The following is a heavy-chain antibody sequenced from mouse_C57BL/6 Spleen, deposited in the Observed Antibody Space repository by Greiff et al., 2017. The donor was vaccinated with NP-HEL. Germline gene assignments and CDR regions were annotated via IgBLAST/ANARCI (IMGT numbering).Heavy chain of an antibody. J-gene: IGHJ2*01. CDR1: GYTFTSYW. CDR2: IDPSDSYT. D-gene: IGHD4-1*02. Sequence: VQLQQSGAELVMPGASVKLSCKASGYTFTSYWMHWVKQRPGQGLEWIGEIDPSDSYTNYNQKFKGKSTLTVDKSSSTAYMQLSSLTSEDSAVYYCARSSTGTIDYWGQGTTLTVSS. CDR3: ARSSTGTIDY. V-gene: IGHV1-69*01.